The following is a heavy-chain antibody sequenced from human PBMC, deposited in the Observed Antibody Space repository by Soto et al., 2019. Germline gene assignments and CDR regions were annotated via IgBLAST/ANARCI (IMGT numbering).Heavy chain of an antibody. D-gene: IGHD6-19*01. CDR3: TTAWIRAVAGRMDY. CDR2: IKSKTDGGTT. J-gene: IGHJ4*02. Sequence: VSLRLSCAASGFTFSNAWMSWVRQAPGKGLEWVGRIKSKTDGGTTSYAAPVKGRFTIARDDSKNTLYLQMNSLQTEDTAVYYCTTAWIRAVAGRMDYWGQGTLVTVSS. CDR1: GFTFSNAW. V-gene: IGHV3-15*01.